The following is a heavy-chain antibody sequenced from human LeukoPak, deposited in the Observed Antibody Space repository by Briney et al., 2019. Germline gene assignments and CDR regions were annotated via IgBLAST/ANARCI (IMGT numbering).Heavy chain of an antibody. CDR2: ISAYNGNT. Sequence: ASVKVSCKASGYTFTSYGISWVRQAPGQGLEWMGWISAYNGNTNYAQKLQGRVTMTTDTSTSTAYMELRSLRSDDTAVYYCARSMRGLGATTGDFDYWGQGTLVTVSS. D-gene: IGHD1-26*01. V-gene: IGHV1-18*01. CDR1: GYTFTSYG. J-gene: IGHJ4*02. CDR3: ARSMRGLGATTGDFDY.